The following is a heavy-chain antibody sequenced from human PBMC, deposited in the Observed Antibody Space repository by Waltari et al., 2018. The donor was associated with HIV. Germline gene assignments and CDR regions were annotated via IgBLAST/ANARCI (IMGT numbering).Heavy chain of an antibody. CDR2: ISSSSSNI. Sequence: EVQLVESGGGLVQPGRSLRRSCAASGFSFSDYAMNWVRQAPGKGLEWISYISSSSSNIKYADSVKGRFTISRDNTKSSLDLHMNNLRDEDTAVYFCARDTLNLYFGLDVWGQGP. V-gene: IGHV3-48*02. J-gene: IGHJ6*02. CDR3: ARDTLNLYFGLDV. CDR1: GFSFSDYA.